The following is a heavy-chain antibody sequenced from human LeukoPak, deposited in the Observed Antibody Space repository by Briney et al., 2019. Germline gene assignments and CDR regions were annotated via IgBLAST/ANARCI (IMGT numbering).Heavy chain of an antibody. D-gene: IGHD2-21*02. CDR2: ISGSGDTT. CDR3: ARDLRGDYP. J-gene: IGHJ5*02. CDR1: GFSFSICA. Sequence: GGSLRLSCAASGFSFSICAMSWVRQAPGKGLEWVSGISGSGDTTDYADSVKGRFTISRDNSKNSLYLQMNSLRDEDTAVYYCARDLRGDYPWGQGTLVTVSS. V-gene: IGHV3-23*01.